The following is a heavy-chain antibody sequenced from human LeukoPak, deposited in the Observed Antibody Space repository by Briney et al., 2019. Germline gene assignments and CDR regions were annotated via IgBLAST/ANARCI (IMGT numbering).Heavy chain of an antibody. J-gene: IGHJ4*02. CDR1: GYTPTKLS. Sequence: GASVKVSCKVSGYTPTKLSMHWVRQAPGKGLEWMGGFDPEDGETIYAQKSQGRVTMTEDTSTDTAYMELSSLRSEDTAVYYCATSIGSYSPFDYWGQGTLVTVSS. CDR3: ATSIGSYSPFDY. D-gene: IGHD1-26*01. CDR2: FDPEDGET. V-gene: IGHV1-24*01.